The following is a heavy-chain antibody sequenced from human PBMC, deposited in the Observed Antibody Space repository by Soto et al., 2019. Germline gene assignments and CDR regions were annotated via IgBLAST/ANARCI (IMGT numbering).Heavy chain of an antibody. D-gene: IGHD2-2*01. CDR2: ISAYNGNT. Sequence: QVQLVQSGAEVKKPGASVKVSCKASGYTFTSYGISWVRQAPGQGLEWMGWISAYNGNTNYAQKLQGRVTMTTDTSTSTAYMELRSLRADDTAVYYCARDLGTVPAARGDAFDIWGQGTMVTVSS. V-gene: IGHV1-18*04. J-gene: IGHJ3*02. CDR1: GYTFTSYG. CDR3: ARDLGTVPAARGDAFDI.